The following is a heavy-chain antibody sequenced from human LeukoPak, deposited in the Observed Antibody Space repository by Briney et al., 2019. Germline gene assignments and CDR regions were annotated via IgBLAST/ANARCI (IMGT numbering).Heavy chain of an antibody. D-gene: IGHD2-21*01. CDR3: AKESPYSSNRLYYFDY. CDR1: GFTFSNFA. CDR2: ISGSDGRL. Sequence: GGSLRLSCAASGFTFSNFAMSWVRQTPEKGLEWVSAISGSDGRLFYADSVGGRFTISRDNSKNTLSLQMNSLRADDTAVYFCAKESPYSSNRLYYFDYWGQGTLVTVSS. V-gene: IGHV3-23*01. J-gene: IGHJ4*02.